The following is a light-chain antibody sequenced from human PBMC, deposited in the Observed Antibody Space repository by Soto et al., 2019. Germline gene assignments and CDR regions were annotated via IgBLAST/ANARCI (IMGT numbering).Light chain of an antibody. CDR3: PENYGTPGT. CDR2: DAS. J-gene: IGKJ1*01. CDR1: QSFRGL. Sequence: EVVLTQSPVTLSLYPGERATLSCRASQSFRGLLAWYQQKPGQAPRLLIYDASTRATGVPARFSGSGSGTEFTLTICSLQPEDFATYCCPENYGTPGTFG. V-gene: IGKV3-11*01.